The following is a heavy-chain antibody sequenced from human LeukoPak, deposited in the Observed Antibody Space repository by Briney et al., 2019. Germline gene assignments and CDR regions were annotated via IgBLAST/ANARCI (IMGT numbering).Heavy chain of an antibody. V-gene: IGHV3-48*01. CDR3: ARRYDSKNYFDY. CDR2: ISSGSGTI. J-gene: IGHJ4*02. Sequence: GGSLRLSCAASGFTFSSYSMNWVRQAPGKGLEWVSYISSGSGTIYYADSVKGRFTISRDNAKNSLYLQMNSLRAEDKAVYYCARRYDSKNYFDYWGQGTLVTVSS. D-gene: IGHD3-22*01. CDR1: GFTFSSYS.